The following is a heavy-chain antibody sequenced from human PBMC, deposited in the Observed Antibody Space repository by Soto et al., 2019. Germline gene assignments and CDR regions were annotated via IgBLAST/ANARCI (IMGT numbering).Heavy chain of an antibody. CDR1: GFTFSSYA. J-gene: IGHJ6*02. D-gene: IGHD5-12*01. CDR3: ARAPRGYSGYAYLRRQTYGMDV. CDR2: ISYDGSNK. Sequence: GGSLRLSCAASGFTFSSYAMHWVRQAPGKGLEWVAVISYDGSNKYYADSVKGRFTISRDNSKNTLYLQMNSLRAEDTAVYYCARAPRGYSGYAYLRRQTYGMDVWGQGTTVTVSS. V-gene: IGHV3-30-3*01.